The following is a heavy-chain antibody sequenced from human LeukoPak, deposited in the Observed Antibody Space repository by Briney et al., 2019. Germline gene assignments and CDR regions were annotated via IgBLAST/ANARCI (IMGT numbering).Heavy chain of an antibody. J-gene: IGHJ4*02. V-gene: IGHV1-2*02. CDR1: AYTFTGYF. CDR2: INPNSGGT. D-gene: IGHD6-13*01. CDR3: EIAAETKNFDY. Sequence: ASVKVSCKASAYTFTGYFVHWVRQAPGQGLEWMGWINPNSGGTNYAQEFQGRVTMTRDTSISTAYMELTRLRSDDTAVYYGEIAAETKNFDYWGQGTLVTVSS.